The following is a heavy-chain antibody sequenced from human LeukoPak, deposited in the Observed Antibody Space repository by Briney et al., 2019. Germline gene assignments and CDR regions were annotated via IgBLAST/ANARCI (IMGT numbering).Heavy chain of an antibody. V-gene: IGHV4-34*01. CDR2: INHSGST. Sequence: SETLSLTCAVYGGSFSGYYWSWIRQPPGKGLEWIGEINHSGSTNYNPSLESRVTISVDTSKNQFSLKLSSVTAADTAVYYCARDYYDNSGYYVSRDYYYMDVWGKGTTVTVSS. CDR3: ARDYYDNSGYYVSRDYYYMDV. CDR1: GGSFSGYY. D-gene: IGHD3-22*01. J-gene: IGHJ6*03.